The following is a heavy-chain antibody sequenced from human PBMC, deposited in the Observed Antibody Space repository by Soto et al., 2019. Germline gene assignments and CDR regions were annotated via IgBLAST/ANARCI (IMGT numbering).Heavy chain of an antibody. V-gene: IGHV3-11*01. D-gene: IGHD3-22*01. J-gene: IGHJ3*02. Sequence: QVQLVESGGGLVKPGGSLRLSCAASGFTFSDYYMSWIRQAPGKGLEWVSYISSSGSTIYYADSVKGRFTISRDNAKNSMYLQKNSLRAEDTAVYYCARDISVVSPNDAFDIWGQGTMVTVSS. CDR1: GFTFSDYY. CDR2: ISSSGSTI. CDR3: ARDISVVSPNDAFDI.